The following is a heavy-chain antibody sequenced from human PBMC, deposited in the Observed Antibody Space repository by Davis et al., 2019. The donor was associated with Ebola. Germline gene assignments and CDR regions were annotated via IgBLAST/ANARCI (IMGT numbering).Heavy chain of an antibody. CDR1: GFTFSDYY. CDR3: AKDYYDSSGYYSLFDY. J-gene: IGHJ4*02. CDR2: ISSSGSTI. Sequence: GESLKISCAASGFTFSDYYMSWIRQAPGKGLEWVSYISSSGSTIYYADSVKGRFTISRDNAKNSLYLQMNSLRAEDTALYYCAKDYYDSSGYYSLFDYWGQGTLVTVSS. D-gene: IGHD3-22*01. V-gene: IGHV3-11*01.